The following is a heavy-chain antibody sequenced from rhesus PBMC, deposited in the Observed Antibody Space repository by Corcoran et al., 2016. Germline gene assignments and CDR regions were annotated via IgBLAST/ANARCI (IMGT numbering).Heavy chain of an antibody. V-gene: IGHV4-147*01. CDR3: ARAPSGSWNRCFEF. D-gene: IGHD6-25*01. J-gene: IGHJ1*01. CDR1: GYSISSNY. CDR2: IYGISGST. Sequence: QVQLQESGPGLVKPSETLSLTCAVSGYSISSNYWSWIRQPPGKGLEWIGYIYGISGSTYYNPSLKSLFTISTDTSKNHFSMKLSSVTAADTAVYYCARAPSGSWNRCFEFWGQGALVTVSS.